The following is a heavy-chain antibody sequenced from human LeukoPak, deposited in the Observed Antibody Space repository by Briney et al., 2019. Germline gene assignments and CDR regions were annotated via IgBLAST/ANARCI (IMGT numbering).Heavy chain of an antibody. D-gene: IGHD3-10*01. CDR3: ARRTVRGVIAY. V-gene: IGHV4-59*12. J-gene: IGHJ4*02. Sequence: SETLSLTCTVSGGSISSYYWSWIRQPPGKGLEWIGYIYYSGSTNYNPSLKSRVTISVDTSKNQFSLKLSSVTAADTAVYYCARRTVRGVIAYWGQGTLVTVSS. CDR2: IYYSGST. CDR1: GGSISSYY.